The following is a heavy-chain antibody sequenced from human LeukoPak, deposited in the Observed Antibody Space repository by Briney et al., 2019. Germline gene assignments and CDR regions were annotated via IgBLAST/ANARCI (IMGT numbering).Heavy chain of an antibody. V-gene: IGHV3-30*02. CDR2: IRYDGSNK. Sequence: GGSLRLSCAASGFTFSSYGMPWVRQAPGKGLEWVAFIRYDGSNKYYADSVKGRFTISRDNSKNTLYLQMNSLRAEDTAVYYCRGYYDSSGYYVFDYWGQGTLVTVSS. CDR1: GFTFSSYG. D-gene: IGHD3-22*01. CDR3: RGYYDSSGYYVFDY. J-gene: IGHJ4*02.